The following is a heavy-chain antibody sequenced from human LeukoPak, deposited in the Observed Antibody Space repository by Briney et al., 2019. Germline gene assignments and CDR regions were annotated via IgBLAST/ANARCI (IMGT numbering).Heavy chain of an antibody. CDR2: IYYSGST. CDR3: AVLMVYAGGDY. J-gene: IGHJ4*02. Sequence: SETLSLTCTVSGGSISSSSYYWGWIRQPPGKGLEWIGSIYYSGSTYYNPSLKSRVTISVDTSKNQFSLKLSSVTAADTAVYYRAVLMVYAGGDYWGQGTLVTVSS. V-gene: IGHV4-39*07. D-gene: IGHD2-8*01. CDR1: GGSISSSSYY.